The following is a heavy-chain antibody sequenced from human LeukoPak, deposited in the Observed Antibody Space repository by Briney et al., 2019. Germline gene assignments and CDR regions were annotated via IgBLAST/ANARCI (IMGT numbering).Heavy chain of an antibody. CDR1: GGSFSGYY. CDR3: ARKYSSGWAFDY. Sequence: SETLSLTCAVYGGSFSGYYWSWIRQPPGKGLEWIGYIYYSGSTNYNPSLKSRVTISVDTSKNQFSLKLSSVTAADTAVYYCARKYSSGWAFDYWGQGTLVTVSS. V-gene: IGHV4-59*01. J-gene: IGHJ4*02. D-gene: IGHD6-19*01. CDR2: IYYSGST.